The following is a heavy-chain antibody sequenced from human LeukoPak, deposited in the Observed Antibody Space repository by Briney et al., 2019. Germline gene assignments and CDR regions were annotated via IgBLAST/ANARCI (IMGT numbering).Heavy chain of an antibody. CDR2: IKSQNDGGTI. V-gene: IGHV3-15*01. CDR1: GFTFSNAW. J-gene: IGHJ4*02. Sequence: GGSLRLSCAASGFTFSNAWMSWVRQAPGKGLERVGRIKSQNDGGTIDYGAPVKGRFTISRDDSKNTLYVQMNSLKIEDTAVYYCITTTFYYGGKGYWGQGTLVIVSS. CDR3: ITTTFYYGGKGY. D-gene: IGHD2/OR15-2a*01.